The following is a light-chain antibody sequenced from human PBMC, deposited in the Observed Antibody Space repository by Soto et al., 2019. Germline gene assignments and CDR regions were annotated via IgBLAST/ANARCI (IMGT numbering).Light chain of an antibody. V-gene: IGKV3-15*01. CDR1: QSVSSSY. CDR3: QQYNKWPQWT. Sequence: EIVLTLSPGTLSLSPGERATLSCRASQSVSSSYLAWYQQKPCQAPRLLIYGASTRATGIPARFSGSGSGTEFALTISCLQSEDFAVYYGQQYNKWPQWTLRHGTKVDSK. J-gene: IGKJ1*01. CDR2: GAS.